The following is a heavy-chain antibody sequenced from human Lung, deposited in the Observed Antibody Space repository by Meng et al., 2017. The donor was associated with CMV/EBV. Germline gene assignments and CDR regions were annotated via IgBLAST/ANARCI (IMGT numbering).Heavy chain of an antibody. J-gene: IGHJ5*02. D-gene: IGHD1-26*01. Sequence: ASXXVSXKASGYTFTGYYMHWVRQAPGQGLEWMGWINPNSGGTNYAQKFQGRVTMTRDTSISTAYMELSRLRSDDTAVYYCARDFFGELLGWFDPWVQGTRAT. CDR1: GYTFTGYY. CDR2: INPNSGGT. CDR3: ARDFFGELLGWFDP. V-gene: IGHV1-2*02.